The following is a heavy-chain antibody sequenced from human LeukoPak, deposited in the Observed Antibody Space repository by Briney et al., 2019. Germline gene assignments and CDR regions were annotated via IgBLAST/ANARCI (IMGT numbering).Heavy chain of an antibody. CDR2: IRSDGSNK. D-gene: IGHD2-2*01. V-gene: IGHV3-30*02. Sequence: GGSLRLSCAASGFAFSNYGIHWVRQAPGKGLEWVAFIRSDGSNKYYADSVKGRFTISRDSSKNTLYLQMNSLRAEDTAVYYCAKVNPIVVVPAANDYWGQGTLVTVSS. J-gene: IGHJ4*02. CDR3: AKVNPIVVVPAANDY. CDR1: GFAFSNYG.